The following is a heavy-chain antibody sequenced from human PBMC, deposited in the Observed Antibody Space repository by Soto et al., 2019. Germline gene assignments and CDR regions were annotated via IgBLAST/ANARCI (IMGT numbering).Heavy chain of an antibody. D-gene: IGHD1-7*01. CDR1: GYTFTSYY. J-gene: IGHJ4*02. CDR2: MNPNSGNT. V-gene: IGHV1-8*01. Sequence: ASVKVSCKASGYTFTSYYINWVRQATGQGLEWMGWMNPNSGNTGYAQKFQGRVTMTRNTSISTAYMELSSLRSEDTAVYYCARGHPNWNYVIDYWGQGTLVTVSS. CDR3: ARGHPNWNYVIDY.